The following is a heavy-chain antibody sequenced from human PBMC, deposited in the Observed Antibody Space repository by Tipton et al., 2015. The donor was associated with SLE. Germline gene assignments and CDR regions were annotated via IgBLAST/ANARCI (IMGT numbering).Heavy chain of an antibody. Sequence: QSGPEVKKPGASVKVSCKASGYTLTNYGFNWVRQAPGQGLEWMGWIGADNGNTNYALKFQGRVTMTRDKTTSTAYMELRSLRSDDTAIYYCARDESVFKDFLGYWGQGTLVTGSS. CDR3: ARDESVFKDFLGY. D-gene: IGHD5/OR15-5a*01. J-gene: IGHJ4*02. CDR2: IGADNGNT. CDR1: GYTLTNYG. V-gene: IGHV1-18*01.